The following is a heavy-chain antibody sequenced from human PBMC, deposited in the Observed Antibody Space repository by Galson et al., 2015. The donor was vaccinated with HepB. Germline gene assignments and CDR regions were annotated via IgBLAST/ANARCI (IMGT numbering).Heavy chain of an antibody. CDR3: ARRAKMATIRGFRVHWYFDL. V-gene: IGHV3-11*03. CDR1: GFTFSDYY. Sequence: SLRLSCAASGFTFSDYYMSWIRQAPGKGLEWVSYISSSSSYTNYADSVKGRFTISRDNAKNSLYLQMNSLRAEDTAVYYCARRAKMATIRGFRVHWYFDLWGRGTLVTVSS. D-gene: IGHD5-24*01. CDR2: ISSSSSYT. J-gene: IGHJ2*01.